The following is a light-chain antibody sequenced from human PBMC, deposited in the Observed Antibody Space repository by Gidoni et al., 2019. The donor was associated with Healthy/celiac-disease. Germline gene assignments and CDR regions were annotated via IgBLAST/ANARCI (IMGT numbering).Light chain of an antibody. CDR1: SSDVGGYNY. Sequence: QSALTQPSSVSGSPGQSITIPCTGTSSDVGGYNYVSWYQQHPGKAPKLMIYEVSNRPSGVSNRFSGSKSGNTASLTISGLQVEDEADYYCSSYTSSSTPVFGTGTKVTVL. J-gene: IGLJ1*01. V-gene: IGLV2-14*01. CDR2: EVS. CDR3: SSYTSSSTPV.